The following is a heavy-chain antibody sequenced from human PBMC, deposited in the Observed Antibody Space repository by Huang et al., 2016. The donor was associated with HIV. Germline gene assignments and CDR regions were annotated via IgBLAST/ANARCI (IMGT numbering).Heavy chain of an antibody. J-gene: IGHJ6*03. D-gene: IGHD3-9*01. V-gene: IGHV4-59*11. CDR2: IYYSGIT. Sequence: QVQLQESGPGLVKPSETLSLTCTVSGGSISSHYWSWIRQPPGKGLEWIGSIYYSGITNYNPSLKSRVTISVDTSKNQFSLKLSSVTAADTAVYYCARVVRYFDWLDSTYYMDVWGKGTTVTVSS. CDR1: GGSISSHY. CDR3: ARVVRYFDWLDSTYYMDV.